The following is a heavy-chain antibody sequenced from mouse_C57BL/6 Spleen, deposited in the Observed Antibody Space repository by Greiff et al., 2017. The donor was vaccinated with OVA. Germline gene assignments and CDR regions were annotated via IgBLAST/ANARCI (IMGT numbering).Heavy chain of an antibody. Sequence: QVQLQQPGAELVMPGASVKLSCQASGYTFTSYWMHWVKQRPGQGLEWIGEIDPSVSSINYNQKFKGKSTLTVDKSSSTAYMQLSSLTSEDSAVYYCARGAGVAFDYWGQGTTLTVSS. D-gene: IGHD1-1*02. CDR3: ARGAGVAFDY. CDR1: GYTFTSYW. V-gene: IGHV1-69*01. CDR2: IDPSVSSI. J-gene: IGHJ2*01.